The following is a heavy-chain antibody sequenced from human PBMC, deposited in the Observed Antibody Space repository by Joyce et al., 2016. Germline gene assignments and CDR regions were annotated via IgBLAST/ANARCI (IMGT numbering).Heavy chain of an antibody. CDR3: ARGFGVVINFDY. V-gene: IGHV4-59*01. D-gene: IGHD3-3*01. CDR2: IHYRGNT. J-gene: IGHJ4*02. CDR1: GGSITGYY. Sequence: QVQLQESGPGLVKPSETLSLTCTVSGGSITGYYWSWIRQSPGKGLEWLGYIHYRGNTKYNPSLKSRVTISVETSKNQLSLNLGSVSAADTAVYFCARGFGVVINFDYWGQGILVTVSS.